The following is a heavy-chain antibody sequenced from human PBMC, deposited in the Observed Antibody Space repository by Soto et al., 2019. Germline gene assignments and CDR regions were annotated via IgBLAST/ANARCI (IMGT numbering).Heavy chain of an antibody. D-gene: IGHD1-1*01. CDR3: ARDSGDTTLRQWGRSFHY. CDR1: GFTFTNYY. V-gene: IGHV1-46*01. J-gene: IGHJ4*02. Sequence: QVQLVQSGAEVKKPGASVKVSCKASGFTFTNYYIHWVRQAPGQGLEWMGLINPSGGGTFYAQKFQGRVTVTRDTSTGTVYMELSNLRSEDTAAYFCARDSGDTTLRQWGRSFHYWGQGTLVTVSS. CDR2: INPSGGGT.